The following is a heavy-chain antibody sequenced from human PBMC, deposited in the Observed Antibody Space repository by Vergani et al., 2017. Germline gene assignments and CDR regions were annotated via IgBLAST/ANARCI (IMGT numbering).Heavy chain of an antibody. D-gene: IGHD3-22*01. J-gene: IGHJ4*02. Sequence: EVQLVQSGAEVKKPGESLKISCQISGYSFTNYWIGWVRQMPGKGLEWMGIIHPADSDTRYSPSFQGQVTISVDKSINTAYPQRSSLGAADSAMYYCARLYGRDSSGSKYFDYWGQGTLVTVSS. CDR1: GYSFTNYW. CDR2: IHPADSDT. V-gene: IGHV5-51*01. CDR3: ARLYGRDSSGSKYFDY.